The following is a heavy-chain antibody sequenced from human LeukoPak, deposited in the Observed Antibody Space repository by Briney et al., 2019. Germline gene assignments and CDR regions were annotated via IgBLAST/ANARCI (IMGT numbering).Heavy chain of an antibody. V-gene: IGHV4-31*03. D-gene: IGHD5-12*01. Sequence: PSETLSLTCTVSGGSISSGGYYWSWIRQHPGKGLEWIGCIYYSGSTYYNPSLKSRVTISVDTSKNQFSLKLSSVTAADTAVYYCTRHRSGYDKRYYYYGMDVWGQGTTVTVSS. CDR1: GGSISSGGYY. CDR3: TRHRSGYDKRYYYYGMDV. CDR2: IYYSGST. J-gene: IGHJ6*02.